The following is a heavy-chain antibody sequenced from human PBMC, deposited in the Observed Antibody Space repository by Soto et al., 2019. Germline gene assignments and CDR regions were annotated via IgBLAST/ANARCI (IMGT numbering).Heavy chain of an antibody. D-gene: IGHD3-10*01. V-gene: IGHV4-30-2*01. CDR3: ARDRGGGSGSYYQSLGMDV. CDR2: IYPTGST. Sequence: QLQLQESGSRLMKPSQTLSLTCSVSGGSMNIGGYSWSWIRQPPGKDLEWIGYIYPTGSTSHNPSLKSRVTISIDKSRNQFSLRLTSVTAADTAVYYCARDRGGGSGSYYQSLGMDVWGRGTTVTVSS. J-gene: IGHJ6*02. CDR1: GGSMNIGGYS.